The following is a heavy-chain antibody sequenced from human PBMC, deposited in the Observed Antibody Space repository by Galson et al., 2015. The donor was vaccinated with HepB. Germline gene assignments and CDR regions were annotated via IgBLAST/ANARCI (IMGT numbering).Heavy chain of an antibody. CDR2: INSGGRT. V-gene: IGHV3-23*01. CDR3: ARDYCSGGSCYSGSSPFDY. Sequence: SLRLSCAASGFTFSGFAMSWVRQTPGKGLEWVSNINSGGRTNYADSVKGRFTISGDNSKNTLYLQMNSLRAEDTAIYYCARDYCSGGSCYSGSSPFDYWGQGTLVTVSS. J-gene: IGHJ4*02. CDR1: GFTFSGFA. D-gene: IGHD2-15*01.